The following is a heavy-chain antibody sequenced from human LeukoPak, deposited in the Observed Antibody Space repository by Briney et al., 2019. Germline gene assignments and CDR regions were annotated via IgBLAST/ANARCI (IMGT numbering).Heavy chain of an antibody. D-gene: IGHD3-3*01. CDR3: ARSTIFGVAPYYFDY. Sequence: SETLSLTCTVSGGSISSYDWSWIRQPPGKGLERIGYIYYSGSTNYNPSLKSRVTISVDTSKNQFSLKLSSVTAADTAVYYCARSTIFGVAPYYFDYWGQGTLVTVSS. V-gene: IGHV4-59*08. CDR1: GGSISSYD. J-gene: IGHJ4*02. CDR2: IYYSGST.